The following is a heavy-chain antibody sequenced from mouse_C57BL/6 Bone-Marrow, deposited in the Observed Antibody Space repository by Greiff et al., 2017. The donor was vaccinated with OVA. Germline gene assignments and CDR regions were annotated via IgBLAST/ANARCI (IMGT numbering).Heavy chain of an antibody. CDR1: GFNIKDDY. V-gene: IGHV14-4*01. J-gene: IGHJ3*01. CDR3: TIYYDYDSFAY. Sequence: VQLQQSGAELVRPGASVKLSCTASGFNIKDDYMHWVKQRPEQGLEWSGWIDPENGDTEYASKFQGKATITADTSSNTAYLQLSSLTSEDTAVYYCTIYYDYDSFAYWGQGTLVTVSA. D-gene: IGHD2-4*01. CDR2: IDPENGDT.